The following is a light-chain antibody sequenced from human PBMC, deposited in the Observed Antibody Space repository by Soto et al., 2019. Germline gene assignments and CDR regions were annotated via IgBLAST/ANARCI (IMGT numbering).Light chain of an antibody. V-gene: IGKV3-20*01. Sequence: ESMLTQSPGTLSLSPGDRATLSCRASRSVSSRYITWYQQKPGQAPRLLIYGASIRATGIPDRFSGSGSGTDFTLTISRLEAEDFAVYYRQQFGDSPPAFTFGQGTKLEI. J-gene: IGKJ2*01. CDR3: QQFGDSPPAFT. CDR2: GAS. CDR1: RSVSSRY.